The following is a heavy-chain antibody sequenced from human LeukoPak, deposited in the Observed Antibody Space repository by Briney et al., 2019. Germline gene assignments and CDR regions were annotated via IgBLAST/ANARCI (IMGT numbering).Heavy chain of an antibody. V-gene: IGHV1-2*02. CDR2: INPNSGGT. CDR1: GYTFTGYY. J-gene: IGHJ4*02. CDR3: ARDRDPWLPERCDY. Sequence: ASVKVSCKASGYTFTGYYMHWVRQAPGQGLVWMGWINPNSGGTNYAQRFQGRVTMTRDTSISTAYMELSRLRSDDTAVYYCARDRDPWLPERCDYWGQGTLVTVSS. D-gene: IGHD6-19*01.